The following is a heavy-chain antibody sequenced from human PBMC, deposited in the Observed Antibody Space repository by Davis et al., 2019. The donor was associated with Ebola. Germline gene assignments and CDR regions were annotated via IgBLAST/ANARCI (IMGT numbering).Heavy chain of an antibody. D-gene: IGHD2-2*01. J-gene: IGHJ4*02. CDR3: ARSLGDIVLVPAALVPDF. CDR2: ISSGSTTL. Sequence: GESLKISCVASGFSFSRYDINWVRQAPGKGLEWVSHISSGSTTLKYADSVKGRFTISRDNAKNSLYLQMNSLRDEDTAVYYCARSLGDIVLVPAALVPDFWGQGTLVTVSS. CDR1: GFSFSRYD. V-gene: IGHV3-48*02.